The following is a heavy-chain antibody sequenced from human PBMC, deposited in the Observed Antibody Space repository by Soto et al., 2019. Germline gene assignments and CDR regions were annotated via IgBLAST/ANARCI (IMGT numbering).Heavy chain of an antibody. CDR2: ISYDGSNK. CDR3: AKDPDYYDSSGYWAH. CDR1: GFTFSSYG. V-gene: IGHV3-30*18. D-gene: IGHD3-22*01. J-gene: IGHJ4*02. Sequence: GGSLRLSCAASGFTFSSYGMHWVRQAPGKGLEWVAVISYDGSNKYYADSVKGRFTISRDNSKNTLYLQMNSLRAEDTAVYYCAKDPDYYDSSGYWAHWGQGTLVTVSS.